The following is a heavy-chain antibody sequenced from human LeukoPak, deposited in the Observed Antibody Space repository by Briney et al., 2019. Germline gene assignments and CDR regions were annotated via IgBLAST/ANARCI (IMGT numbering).Heavy chain of an antibody. D-gene: IGHD3-3*01. CDR3: ARDLSPFRRGPSDFWSGPRTYYYYYMDV. CDR2: IYYSGST. CDR1: GGSISSYY. Sequence: SETLSLTCTVSGGSISSYYWSWIRQPPGKGLEWIGYIYYSGSTNYNPSLKSRVTISVDTSKNQFSLKLNSVTPEDTAVYYCARDLSPFRRGPSDFWSGPRTYYYYYMDVWGKGTTVTVSS. J-gene: IGHJ6*03. V-gene: IGHV4-59*12.